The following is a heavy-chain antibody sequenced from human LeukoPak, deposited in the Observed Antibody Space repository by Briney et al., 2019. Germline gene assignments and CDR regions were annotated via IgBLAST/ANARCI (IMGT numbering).Heavy chain of an antibody. CDR2: ISSSGSTI. J-gene: IGHJ4*02. CDR1: GFTFSRYA. CDR3: AAKGYSYGYVFDY. D-gene: IGHD5-18*01. Sequence: PGGAPRISWAASGFTFSRYAINWVRQAPGKGPEWVSYISSSGSTIYYADSVKGRFTISRDNAKNSLYLQMNSLRAEDTAVYYCAAKGYSYGYVFDYWGQGTLVTVSS. V-gene: IGHV3-48*04.